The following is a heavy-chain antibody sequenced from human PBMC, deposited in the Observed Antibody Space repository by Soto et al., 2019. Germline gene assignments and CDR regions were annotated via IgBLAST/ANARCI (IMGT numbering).Heavy chain of an antibody. CDR2: IYYSGST. D-gene: IGHD5-18*01. Sequence: SETLSLTCTFSCGSIISYYWSWIRQPPGKGLEWIGYIYYSGSTNYNPSLKSRVTISVDTSKNQFSLKLSSVTAADTAVYYCARQDTALDYWGQGTLVTVSS. J-gene: IGHJ4*02. CDR1: CGSIISYY. V-gene: IGHV4-59*01. CDR3: ARQDTALDY.